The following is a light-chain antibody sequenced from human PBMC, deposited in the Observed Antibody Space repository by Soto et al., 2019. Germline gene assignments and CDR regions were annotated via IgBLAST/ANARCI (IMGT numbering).Light chain of an antibody. CDR3: QEYNTWPWT. CDR1: QSVNNS. Sequence: ETLMTQSPATLSVSPGERATLSCRASQSVNNSLAWYQQKLGQAPRVLLYGASTRATGIPARFTGSGSGTEFILTITSLQSEDSAVYYCQEYNTWPWTFGQGTKVDIK. V-gene: IGKV3-15*01. CDR2: GAS. J-gene: IGKJ1*01.